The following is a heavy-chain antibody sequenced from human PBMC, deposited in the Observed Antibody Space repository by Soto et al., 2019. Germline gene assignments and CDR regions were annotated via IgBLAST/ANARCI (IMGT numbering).Heavy chain of an antibody. Sequence: EVQLVESGGGLVQPGGSLRLSCAASGLTFSTYSMNCVRQAPGKGLEWVSYISSSSSTIYYAESVKGRFTISRDNAQNSLYLQMNSLRAEDTAVYYCARDRGDYYYYYMYVWGKGTTVTDSS. J-gene: IGHJ6*03. CDR2: ISSSSSTI. CDR3: ARDRGDYYYYYMYV. D-gene: IGHD4-17*01. CDR1: GLTFSTYS. V-gene: IGHV3-48*01.